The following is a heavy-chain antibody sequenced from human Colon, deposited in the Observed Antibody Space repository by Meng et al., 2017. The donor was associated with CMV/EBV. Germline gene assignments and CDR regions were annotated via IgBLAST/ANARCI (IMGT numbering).Heavy chain of an antibody. V-gene: IGHV3-48*03. CDR3: AKCITSCQTRAFDM. J-gene: IGHJ3*02. CDR1: GLTFSDYV. Sequence: GESLKISCAVSGLTFSDYVLHWVRQAPGKGLEWISSFDSQTDGTIYYADSVRGRFTMSRDNSKNTLYLQMNSLRAEDTAIYYCAKCITSCQTRAFDMWGQGTMVTVSS. CDR2: FDSQTDGTI. D-gene: IGHD3-10*01.